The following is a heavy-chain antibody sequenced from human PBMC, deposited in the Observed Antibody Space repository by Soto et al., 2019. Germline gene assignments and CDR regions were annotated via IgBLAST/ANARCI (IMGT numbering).Heavy chain of an antibody. J-gene: IGHJ4*02. CDR2: IHTSGST. V-gene: IGHV4-4*08. CDR3: ARRGGGDYPFYFDF. CDR1: GGSFKSYY. Sequence: SETLSLTCSVSGGSFKSYYWSWVRQPPGKGLEWIGYIHTSGSTNYNPSLKSRVTMAVVTSTKQFSLRLNSVTAADTAVYFCARRGGGDYPFYFDFWAQGTLVTVSS. D-gene: IGHD3-16*01.